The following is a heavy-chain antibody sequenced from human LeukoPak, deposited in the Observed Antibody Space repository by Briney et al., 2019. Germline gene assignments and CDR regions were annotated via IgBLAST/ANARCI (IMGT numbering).Heavy chain of an antibody. V-gene: IGHV3-7*05. CDR1: GFAFSSSW. CDR2: MNPDGSTK. Sequence: GGSLRLSCAASGFAFSSSWMAWVRQAQGKGLEWVANMNPDGSTKNYVDSVRGRFTISRDNAKNSLYLQMNSLRADDTAVYYCARDSGYSAFDYWGQGTLVTVSS. J-gene: IGHJ4*02. CDR3: ARDSGYSAFDY. D-gene: IGHD5-12*01.